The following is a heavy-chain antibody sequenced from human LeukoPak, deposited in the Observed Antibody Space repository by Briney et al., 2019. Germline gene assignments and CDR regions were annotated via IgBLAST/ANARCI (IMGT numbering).Heavy chain of an antibody. D-gene: IGHD1-26*01. CDR1: KFTFSNYA. CDR2: ISSSGGSI. J-gene: IGHJ4*02. CDR3: AKDYSGSYYYFDY. Sequence: PGGSLRLSCTASKFTFSNYAMTWVRQAPGKGLEWVSTISSSGGSIYYSDSVKGRFTISRDNSKNTLYLQMNSLRAEDTAVYYCAKDYSGSYYYFDYWGRGTLVTVSS. V-gene: IGHV3-23*01.